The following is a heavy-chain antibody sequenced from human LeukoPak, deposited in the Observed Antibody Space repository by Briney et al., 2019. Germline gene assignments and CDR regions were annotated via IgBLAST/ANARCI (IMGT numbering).Heavy chain of an antibody. CDR2: IWYDGSNK. D-gene: IGHD3-3*01. Sequence: GGSLRLSCAASGFTFSSYGMHWVRQAPGKGLEWVAVIWYDGSNKYYADSVKGRFTISKDNSKNTLYLQINSLRAEDTAVYYCAKDATIFDPDNWFDPWGQGTLVTVSS. J-gene: IGHJ5*02. CDR1: GFTFSSYG. CDR3: AKDATIFDPDNWFDP. V-gene: IGHV3-33*06.